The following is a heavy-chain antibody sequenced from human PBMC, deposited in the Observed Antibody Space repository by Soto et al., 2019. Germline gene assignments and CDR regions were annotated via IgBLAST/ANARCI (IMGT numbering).Heavy chain of an antibody. D-gene: IGHD6-6*01. CDR2: ISNTGAHI. V-gene: IGHV3-21*01. J-gene: IGHJ6*02. CDR3: VRERQFVRDFYYGMDV. Sequence: EVHLVDSGGGLVKPGGSLRLSCAASGFTFNTYSMTWVRQAPGQGLEWVSSISNTGAHIYYADSVRGRFIISRDNAKNSLYLQMNSLTAEDTAVYYCVRERQFVRDFYYGMDVWGRGTTVTVSS. CDR1: GFTFNTYS.